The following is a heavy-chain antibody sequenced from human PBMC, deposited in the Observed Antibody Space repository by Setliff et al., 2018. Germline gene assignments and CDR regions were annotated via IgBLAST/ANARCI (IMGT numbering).Heavy chain of an antibody. Sequence: GESLKISCKASGYSFTDYWIAWVRQMPGKGLEWMGIIYPSNSNIKYSPSFEAQITFSVDKSITTAYLQWSSLKAADTAIYYCARHRVGNSGYAIPILDFWGQGALVTVSS. CDR2: IYPSNSNI. V-gene: IGHV5-51*01. CDR3: ARHRVGNSGYAIPILDF. J-gene: IGHJ4*02. D-gene: IGHD5-12*01. CDR1: GYSFTDYW.